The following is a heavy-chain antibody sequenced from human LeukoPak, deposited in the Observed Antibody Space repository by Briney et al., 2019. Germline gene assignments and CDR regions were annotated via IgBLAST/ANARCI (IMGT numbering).Heavy chain of an antibody. V-gene: IGHV4-34*01. D-gene: IGHD6-13*01. CDR3: ARKGIAAAGTWFDP. Sequence: SETLSLTCAVYGGSFSGYYWSWIRQPPGKGLEWIGEINHSGSTNYNPSLKSRVTISVDTSKNQFSLKLSSVTAADTAVYYCARKGIAAAGTWFDPWGQGTLVTVSS. J-gene: IGHJ5*02. CDR2: INHSGST. CDR1: GGSFSGYY.